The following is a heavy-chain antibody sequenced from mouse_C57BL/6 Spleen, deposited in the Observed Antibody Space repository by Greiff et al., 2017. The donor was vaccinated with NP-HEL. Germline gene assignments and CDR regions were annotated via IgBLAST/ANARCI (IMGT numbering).Heavy chain of an antibody. CDR3: ARGVYGNYGYYYAMDY. V-gene: IGHV1-55*01. J-gene: IGHJ4*01. D-gene: IGHD2-1*01. Sequence: QVQLQQPGAELVKPGASVKMSCKASGYTFTSYWITWVKQRPGQGLEWIGDIYPGSGSTNYNEKFKSKATLTVDTSSSTAYMQLSSLTSEDSAVYYCARGVYGNYGYYYAMDYWGQGTSVTVSS. CDR1: GYTFTSYW. CDR2: IYPGSGST.